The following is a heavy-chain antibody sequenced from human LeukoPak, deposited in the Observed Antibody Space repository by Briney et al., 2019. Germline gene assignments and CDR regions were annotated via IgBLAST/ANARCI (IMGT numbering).Heavy chain of an antibody. D-gene: IGHD1-26*01. CDR3: ARGSWVVGAYDY. CDR2: ISSNGGST. CDR1: GFTFSSYA. Sequence: GGSLRLSCAASGFTFSSYAMHWVRQAPGKGLEYVSAISSNGGSTYYANSVKGRFTISRDNSKNTLYLQMGSLRAEDMAVYYCARGSWVVGAYDYWGQGTLVTVSS. V-gene: IGHV3-64*01. J-gene: IGHJ4*02.